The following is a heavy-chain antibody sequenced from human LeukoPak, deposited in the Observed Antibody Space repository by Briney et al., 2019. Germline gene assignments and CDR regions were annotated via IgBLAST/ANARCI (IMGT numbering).Heavy chain of an antibody. V-gene: IGHV3-7*01. Sequence: GGSLRLSCAASGFTFSSYWMNWARQAPGKGLEWVANINQDGSERYYVDSVKGRFTISRDNAKSSLYLQMNSLRAEDTAVYYCARDKSVYYDTSGSRFDYWGQGTLVTVSS. D-gene: IGHD3-22*01. J-gene: IGHJ4*02. CDR3: ARDKSVYYDTSGSRFDY. CDR2: INQDGSER. CDR1: GFTFSSYW.